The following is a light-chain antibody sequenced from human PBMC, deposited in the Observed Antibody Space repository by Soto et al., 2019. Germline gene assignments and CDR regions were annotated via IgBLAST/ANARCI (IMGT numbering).Light chain of an antibody. CDR1: QNINRW. CDR3: LQYNSYPWT. V-gene: IGKV1-5*01. J-gene: IGKJ1*01. CDR2: DAS. Sequence: DIQMTQSPYTLSASVGGRVTITCRASQNINRWLAWYQQKPGEAPKLLITDASSLNRGVPSRFSGSGSETEFSLSISSLQPDDFATYYCLQYNSYPWTFGHGTKVEI.